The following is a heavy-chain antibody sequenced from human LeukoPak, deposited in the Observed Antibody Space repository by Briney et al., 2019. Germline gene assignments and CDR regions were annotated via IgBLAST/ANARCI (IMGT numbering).Heavy chain of an antibody. J-gene: IGHJ4*02. V-gene: IGHV4-61*02. D-gene: IGHD1-1*01. CDR1: GGSISSGSYY. CDR3: VRQRTGTIYYFDY. CDR2: IYTSGST. Sequence: SETLSLTCTVSGGSISSGSYYWSWIRQPAGKGLEWIGRIYTSGSTNYNPSLKSRVTISVDTSKNQFSLKLSSVTAADTAVYYCVRQRTGTIYYFDYWGQGTLVTVSS.